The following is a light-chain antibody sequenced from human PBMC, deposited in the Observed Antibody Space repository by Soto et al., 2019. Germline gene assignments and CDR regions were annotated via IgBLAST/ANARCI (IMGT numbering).Light chain of an antibody. V-gene: IGKV3-11*01. J-gene: IGKJ5*01. CDR2: DVS. Sequence: EIVLTQSPATLSLSPGERVTLSCRASQSVSNSLAWYQQKPGQPPRLLIYDVSNRATGIPARFSGSGSGTDFTLTITCLEPEDFAVYFCHQRYNWPRVTVGQGTQLESK. CDR3: HQRYNWPRVT. CDR1: QSVSNS.